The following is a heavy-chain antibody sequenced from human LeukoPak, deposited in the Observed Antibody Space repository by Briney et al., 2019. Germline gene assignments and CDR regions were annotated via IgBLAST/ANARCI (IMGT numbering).Heavy chain of an antibody. J-gene: IGHJ4*02. CDR3: ATSDFAAHFDY. CDR2: ISGDGGST. V-gene: IGHV3-43*02. Sequence: GGSLRLSCAASGFTFDDYAMHWVRQAPGKGLEWVSLISGDGGSTYYADSVKGRFTISRDNSKDSLYLQMNSLGTEDTALYYCATSDFAAHFDYWGQGTLVTVSS. D-gene: IGHD2/OR15-2a*01. CDR1: GFTFDDYA.